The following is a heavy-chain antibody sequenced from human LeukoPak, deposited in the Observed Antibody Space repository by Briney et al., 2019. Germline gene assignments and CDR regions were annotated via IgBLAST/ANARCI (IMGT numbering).Heavy chain of an antibody. CDR2: IYNSGST. D-gene: IGHD7-27*01. J-gene: IGHJ3*02. V-gene: IGHV4-39*07. Sequence: PSETLSLTCTVSGGSISTSSYYWGWIRQPPGKGLEWIGSIYNSGSTYYNPSLKRRVTISVDTSKNQFSLKLSSVTAADTAVYYCARGTPTSALGSIWGQGTMVTVSS. CDR3: ARGTPTSALGSI. CDR1: GGSISTSSYY.